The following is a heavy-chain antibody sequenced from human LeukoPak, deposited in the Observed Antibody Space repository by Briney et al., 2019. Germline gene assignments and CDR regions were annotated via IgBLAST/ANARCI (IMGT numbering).Heavy chain of an antibody. J-gene: IGHJ4*02. CDR3: VRAEGYSYGSALDY. CDR1: GFTFSSYA. D-gene: IGHD5-18*01. V-gene: IGHV3-30-3*01. CDR2: ISYDGSNK. Sequence: GGSLRLSCAASGFTFSSYAMHWVRQAPGKGLEWVAVISYDGSNKYYADSVKGRFTISRDNSKNTLYLQMNSLRAEDTAVYYCVRAEGYSYGSALDYWGQGTLVTVSS.